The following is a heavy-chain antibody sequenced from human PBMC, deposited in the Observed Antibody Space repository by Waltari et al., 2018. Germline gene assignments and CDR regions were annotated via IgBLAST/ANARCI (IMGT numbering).Heavy chain of an antibody. J-gene: IGHJ4*02. D-gene: IGHD3-10*01. CDR3: ARVAGPYGSGNYYIVGWTDN. CDR2: IYYSGST. CDR1: GGSISNYY. Sequence: QVQLLESGPGLVKPSETLSLTCTVSGGSISNYYWRWLRQPPEKGLEWIGKIYYSGSTNYSPSHKGRVTISVDTSMNQFSLELTSVTAADTAVYYCARVAGPYGSGNYYIVGWTDNWGQGTLVTVSS. V-gene: IGHV4-59*01.